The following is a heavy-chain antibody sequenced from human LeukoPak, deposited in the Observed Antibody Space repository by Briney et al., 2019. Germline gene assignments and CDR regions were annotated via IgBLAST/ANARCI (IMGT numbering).Heavy chain of an antibody. J-gene: IGHJ4*02. CDR2: VGSTGEVT. D-gene: IGHD4-11*01. CDR1: GFVFNNHG. Sequence: GGSLRLSCAASGFVFNNHGMSWVRQAPGKGLDWVAAVGSTGEVTAYADSVKGRFIISRDNSKNTLYVQMNSLRTDDAAVYYCAKSKSPYPMDYIFDFWGQGTLVTVSS. CDR3: AKSKSPYPMDYIFDF. V-gene: IGHV3-23*01.